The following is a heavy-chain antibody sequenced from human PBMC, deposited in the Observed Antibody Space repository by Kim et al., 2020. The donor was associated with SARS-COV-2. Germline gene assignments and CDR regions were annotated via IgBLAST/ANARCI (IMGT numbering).Heavy chain of an antibody. V-gene: IGHV5-51*01. Sequence: GESLKISCKGSGYSFTSYWIGWVRQMPGKGLEWMGIIYPGDSDTRYSPSFQGQVTISADKSISTAYLQWSSLKASDTAMYYCARYPLTGYYEAGANNYFDYWGQGTLVTVSS. CDR1: GYSFTSYW. J-gene: IGHJ4*02. D-gene: IGHD3-9*01. CDR2: IYPGDSDT. CDR3: ARYPLTGYYEAGANNYFDY.